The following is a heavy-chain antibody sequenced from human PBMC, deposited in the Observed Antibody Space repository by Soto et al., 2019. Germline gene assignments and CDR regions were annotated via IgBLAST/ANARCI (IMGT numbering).Heavy chain of an antibody. V-gene: IGHV3-48*03. CDR3: ARGNTRIQGDLSHYNGLDV. Sequence: DEQLVESGGGLVQSGGSLRLSCEASGFTLKSYEVNWVRQAPGKGLEWISYITSSTRTTYYADSVKGRFTISRDNARKSVYLQMDSLRVEDTAIYSCARGNTRIQGDLSHYNGLDVWGQGTTVTVSS. CDR1: GFTLKSYE. CDR2: ITSSTRTT. J-gene: IGHJ6*02. D-gene: IGHD3-10*01.